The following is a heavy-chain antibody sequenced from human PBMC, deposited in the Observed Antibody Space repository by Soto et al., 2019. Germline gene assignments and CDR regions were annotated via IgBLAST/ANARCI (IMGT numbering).Heavy chain of an antibody. CDR1: GYTFINFD. CDR2: MNPGSGKT. CDR3: ARFAAAGTLNWFDP. J-gene: IGHJ5*02. D-gene: IGHD6-13*01. V-gene: IGHV1-8*02. Sequence: QVQLVQSGAEVKEPGASVRVSCKASGYTFINFDVSWVRQAAGQGLEWMGWMNPGSGKTGYASKFQGRVAMTRAASTGTSKLELSSLTSGDTAVYHCARFAAAGTLNWFDPWAEGTLVTFSS.